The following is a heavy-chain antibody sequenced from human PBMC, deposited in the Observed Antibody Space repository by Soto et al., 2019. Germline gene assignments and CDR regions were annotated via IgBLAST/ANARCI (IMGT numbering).Heavy chain of an antibody. CDR1: GGSISSSSYY. V-gene: IGHV4-39*01. D-gene: IGHD3-10*01. CDR3: ARQEVRGVIISVFYYYGMDV. J-gene: IGHJ6*02. CDR2: IYYSGST. Sequence: QLQLQESGPGLVKPSETLSLTCTVSGGSISSSSYYWGWIRQPPGKGLEWIGSIYYSGSTYYNPSLKSRVTISVDTSKNQFSLKLSSVTAADTAVYYCARQEVRGVIISVFYYYGMDVWGQGTTVTVSS.